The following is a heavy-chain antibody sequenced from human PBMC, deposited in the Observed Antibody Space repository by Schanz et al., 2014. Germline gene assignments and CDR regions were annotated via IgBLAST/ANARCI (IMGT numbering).Heavy chain of an antibody. J-gene: IGHJ6*03. V-gene: IGHV1-18*01. CDR3: ARVTMESERGKSYNYDIDV. CDR2: ISTFRNEDT. D-gene: IGHD3-10*01. Sequence: QVQLVQSGAEVKKPGASVRVSCKVSGYAFTTYGISWVRQAPGQGPEFMGWISTFRNEDTNSAQRFQGRLTMTTDASSNTTYMELRSLRSDDAAVYYCARVTMESERGKSYNYDIDVWGKGTTVTVSS. CDR1: GYAFTTYG.